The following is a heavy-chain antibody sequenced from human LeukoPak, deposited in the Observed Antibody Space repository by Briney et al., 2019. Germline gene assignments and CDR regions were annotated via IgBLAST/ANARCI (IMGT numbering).Heavy chain of an antibody. CDR1: GYNFTIYW. CDR2: IYPGDSDT. CDR3: ARQPSIAARPSYMDV. V-gene: IGHV5-51*01. J-gene: IGHJ6*03. Sequence: GESLKISCKGSGYNFTIYWIGWVRQMPGKGLEWMGIIYPGDSDTRYSPSFQGQVTISADKSISTAYLQWSSLKASDTAMYYCARQPSIAARPSYMDVWGKGTTVTVSS. D-gene: IGHD6-6*01.